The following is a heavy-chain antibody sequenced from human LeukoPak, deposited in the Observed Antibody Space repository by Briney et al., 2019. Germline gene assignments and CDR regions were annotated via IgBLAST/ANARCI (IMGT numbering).Heavy chain of an antibody. CDR2: ISYDGSNK. CDR3: AKPPGTRLFDY. Sequence: GGSLRLSCAASGFTFSSYAMHWVRQAPGKGLEWVAVISYDGSNKYYADSVKGRFTISRDNSKNTLYLQMNSLRAEGTAVYYCAKPPGTRLFDYWGQGTLVTVSS. CDR1: GFTFSSYA. D-gene: IGHD6-25*01. J-gene: IGHJ4*02. V-gene: IGHV3-30-3*01.